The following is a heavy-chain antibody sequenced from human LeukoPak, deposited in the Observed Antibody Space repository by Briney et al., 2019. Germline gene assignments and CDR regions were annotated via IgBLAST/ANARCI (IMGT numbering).Heavy chain of an antibody. CDR2: MTSSSGYM. CDR3: ARGQHCGGDCFYFDY. V-gene: IGHV3-21*01. D-gene: IGHD2-21*01. J-gene: IGHJ4*02. Sequence: GGSLRLSCAASGFTFSTYSMNWARQAPGKGLEWVSTMTSSSGYMYYADSVKGRFTISRDNAKNSLYLQMNSLRAEDTAVYYCARGQHCGGDCFYFDYWGQGTLVTVSS. CDR1: GFTFSTYS.